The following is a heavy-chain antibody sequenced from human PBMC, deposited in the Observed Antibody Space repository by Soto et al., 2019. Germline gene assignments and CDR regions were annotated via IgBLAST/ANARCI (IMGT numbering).Heavy chain of an antibody. Sequence: LRLSCTASGFTSGFTFVDYAMSWFRQAPGKGLEWVGFIRSKAYGGTTEYAASVKGRFTISRDDSKSIAYLQMNSLRAEDTAVYYCAKFYGGNSAHTYTIDPWGQGTLVTVSA. J-gene: IGHJ5*02. CDR2: IRSKAYGGTT. CDR3: AKFYGGNSAHTYTIDP. V-gene: IGHV3-49*03. D-gene: IGHD2-21*02. CDR1: GFTFVDYA.